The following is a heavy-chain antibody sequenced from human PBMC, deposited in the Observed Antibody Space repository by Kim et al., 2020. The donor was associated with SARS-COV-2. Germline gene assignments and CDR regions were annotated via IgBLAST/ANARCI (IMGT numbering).Heavy chain of an antibody. CDR3: AKDRVLGPTNFYFDY. Sequence: GGSLRLSCATSGFIFNGFGMHWVRQPPGKGLEWVAVISYDGSHRYYADSVKGRFTISRDNSKNTLYLQMNSLTTEDTAVYYCAKDRVLGPTNFYFDYWG. CDR2: ISYDGSHR. J-gene: IGHJ4*01. D-gene: IGHD1-26*01. V-gene: IGHV3-30*18. CDR1: GFIFNGFG.